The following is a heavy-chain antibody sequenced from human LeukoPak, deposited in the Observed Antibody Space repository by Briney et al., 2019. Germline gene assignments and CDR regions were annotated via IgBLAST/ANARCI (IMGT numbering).Heavy chain of an antibody. J-gene: IGHJ3*02. V-gene: IGHV1-2*02. CDR3: ARTTHRTLDAFDI. Sequence: ASVKVSCKASGYTFTGYYMNWVRQAPGQGLEWMGWINPKSGDTKYSQKFQGRVTMTRDTSTTTVYMELSRLRSDDTAVYYCARTTHRTLDAFDIWGQGAMVTVSS. CDR2: INPKSGDT. CDR1: GYTFTGYY. D-gene: IGHD4-11*01.